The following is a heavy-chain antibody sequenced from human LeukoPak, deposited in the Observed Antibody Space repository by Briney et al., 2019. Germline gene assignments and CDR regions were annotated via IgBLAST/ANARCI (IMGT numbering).Heavy chain of an antibody. CDR1: GFTFSSYG. D-gene: IGHD6-6*01. J-gene: IGHJ4*02. Sequence: GGSLRLSCAASGFTFSSYGMHWVRQAPGKGLEWVAFIRYDGSNKYYADSVKGRFTISRDNSKNTLYLQMNSLRAEDTAVYYCAKENIAARLTFDYWGQGTLVTVSS. V-gene: IGHV3-30*02. CDR2: IRYDGSNK. CDR3: AKENIAARLTFDY.